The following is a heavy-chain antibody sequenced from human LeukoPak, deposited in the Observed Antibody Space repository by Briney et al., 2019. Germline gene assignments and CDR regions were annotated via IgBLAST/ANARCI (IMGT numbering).Heavy chain of an antibody. Sequence: PGGSLRLSCAASGFTFSSSWMSWVRQVPGKGLEWVANIKQDGSEKNYVDSVKGRFTISRDNAKNLLYLQMNSLRAEDTAVYYCARDLGIPAAEYFDYWGQGTLVTVSS. D-gene: IGHD6-13*01. CDR1: GFTFSSSW. CDR3: ARDLGIPAAEYFDY. J-gene: IGHJ4*02. CDR2: IKQDGSEK. V-gene: IGHV3-7*01.